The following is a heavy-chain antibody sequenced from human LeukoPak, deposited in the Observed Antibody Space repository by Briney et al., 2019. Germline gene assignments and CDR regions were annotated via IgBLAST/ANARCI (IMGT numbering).Heavy chain of an antibody. V-gene: IGHV3-7*01. D-gene: IGHD2-2*01. Sequence: PGGSLRLSCAASGFTFNTYWMRWVRQAPGKGLGWVATIKEDGSEKYYVDSVKGRFTMSMDNAKSSLYLQMNSLRVEDTAVYYCESTRGRWGQGTLVTVSS. J-gene: IGHJ4*02. CDR1: GFTFNTYW. CDR2: IKEDGSEK. CDR3: ESTRGR.